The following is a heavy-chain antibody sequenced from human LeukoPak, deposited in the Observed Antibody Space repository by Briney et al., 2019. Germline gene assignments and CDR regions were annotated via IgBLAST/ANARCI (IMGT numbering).Heavy chain of an antibody. D-gene: IGHD3-9*01. CDR1: GFTFSNYA. V-gene: IGHV3-23*01. J-gene: IGHJ4*02. CDR3: AKWGDFDVLSGYDVPDF. CDR2: ITGIVGNT. Sequence: LPGRSLRLSRAAAGFTFSNYATSWASQAPGKWLGWVSAITGIVGNTYYADSVKGRVTISSDNSKNTLYLQMSSLRDEDAAVYYCAKWGDFDVLSGYDVPDFWGQGTLVTVSS.